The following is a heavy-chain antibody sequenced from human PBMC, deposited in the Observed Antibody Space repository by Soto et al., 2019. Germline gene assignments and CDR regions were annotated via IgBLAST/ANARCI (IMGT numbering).Heavy chain of an antibody. CDR1: GGTFSSYS. CDR2: IIPIFGTA. D-gene: IGHD2-2*01. J-gene: IGHJ6*02. Sequence: ASVKVSCKASGGTFSSYSISWVLQAPGQGLEWMGGIIPIFGTANYAQKFQGRVTITADESTSTAYMELSSLRSEDTAVYYCAREGPLRYCSSTSCYRGMDVWGQGTTVTVSS. V-gene: IGHV1-69*13. CDR3: AREGPLRYCSSTSCYRGMDV.